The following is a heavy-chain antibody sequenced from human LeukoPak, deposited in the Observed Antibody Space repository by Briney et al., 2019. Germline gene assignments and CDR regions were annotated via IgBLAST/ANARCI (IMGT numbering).Heavy chain of an antibody. CDR3: ARARTTRGFDY. Sequence: QPGRSLRLSCAASGFTFNSYGIHWVRQAPGKGLEWVAFIWYDGSNKYYADSVKGRFTISRDNSKNTLYLHMNSLRAEDTAVYYCARARTTRGFDYWGQGTLVTVSS. CDR2: IWYDGSNK. V-gene: IGHV3-33*01. CDR1: GFTFNSYG. J-gene: IGHJ4*02. D-gene: IGHD4-17*01.